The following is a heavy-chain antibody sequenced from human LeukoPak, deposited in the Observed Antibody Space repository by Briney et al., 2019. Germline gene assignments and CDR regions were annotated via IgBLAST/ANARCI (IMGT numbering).Heavy chain of an antibody. J-gene: IGHJ6*03. CDR2: IYHSGST. CDR1: GYSISSGYY. V-gene: IGHV4-38-2*02. CDR3: ARELRYYYMDV. Sequence: SETLSLTCAVSGYSISSGYYWGWIRQPPGKGLEWIGSIYHSGSTYYNPSLKSRVTISVDTSKNQLSLKLSSVTAADTAVYYCARELRYYYMDVWGKGTTVTVSS.